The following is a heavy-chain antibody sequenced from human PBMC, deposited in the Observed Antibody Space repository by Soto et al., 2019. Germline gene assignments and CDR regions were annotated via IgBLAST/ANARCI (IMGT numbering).Heavy chain of an antibody. Sequence: ASVKVSCKASGYTFTGYYMHWVRQAPGQGLEWMGWVNPNSGVINYAQKFQGRVTMIRDTSISAAYMELSRLRSDDTAVYHCAKNQGVELVPLATVDWFDPWGQGTVVTVSS. CDR1: GYTFTGYY. D-gene: IGHD1-26*01. CDR2: VNPNSGVI. CDR3: AKNQGVELVPLATVDWFDP. V-gene: IGHV1-2*02. J-gene: IGHJ5*02.